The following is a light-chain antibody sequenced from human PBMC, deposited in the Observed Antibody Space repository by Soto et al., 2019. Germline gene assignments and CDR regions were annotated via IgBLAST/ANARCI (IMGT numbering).Light chain of an antibody. V-gene: IGKV3D-20*01. CDR2: DAS. J-gene: IGKJ5*01. Sequence: EFVLTQSPGTLSWSRGERATLSCRASQTVSRSYLAWYQQKPGLAPRLIIYDASTRATGIPDRFSGTGSGPDFTLTISRLEPEDFAVYYCQQSGSSPITFGQGTRLEIK. CDR1: QTVSRSY. CDR3: QQSGSSPIT.